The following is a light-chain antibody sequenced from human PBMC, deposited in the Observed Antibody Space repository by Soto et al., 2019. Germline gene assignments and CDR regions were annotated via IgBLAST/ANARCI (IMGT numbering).Light chain of an antibody. Sequence: QSVLTQPPSESGTPGQRVTISCSGSSSNIGSNTISWYQQLPGTAPKLLIYSNNQRPSGVPDRFSGSKSGTSASLAISGLQSEDEAEYYCAAWDDSLNGRGVFGTGTKVTVL. CDR1: SSNIGSNT. CDR2: SNN. J-gene: IGLJ1*01. V-gene: IGLV1-44*01. CDR3: AAWDDSLNGRGV.